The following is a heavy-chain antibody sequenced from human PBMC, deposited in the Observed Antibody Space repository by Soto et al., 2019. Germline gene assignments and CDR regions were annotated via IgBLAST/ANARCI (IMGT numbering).Heavy chain of an antibody. V-gene: IGHV3-23*01. J-gene: IGHJ4*02. CDR3: AKDFITIFGVVIRFDY. CDR1: GFTFSSYA. D-gene: IGHD3-3*01. Sequence: GGSLRLSCAASGFTFSSYAMSWVRQAPGKGLEWVSAISGSGGSTYYADSVKGRFTISRDNSKNTLYLQMNSLRAEDTAVYYCAKDFITIFGVVIRFDYWGQGTLVTAPQ. CDR2: ISGSGGST.